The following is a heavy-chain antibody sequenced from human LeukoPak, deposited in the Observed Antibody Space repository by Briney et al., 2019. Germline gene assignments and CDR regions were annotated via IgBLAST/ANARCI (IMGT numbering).Heavy chain of an antibody. D-gene: IGHD1-26*01. CDR1: GGSFSGYY. J-gene: IGHJ4*02. CDR3: ARVLDVGPTYFDY. Sequence: PSETLSLTCAVYGGSFSGYYWSWIRQPPGKGLEWIGEINHSGSTNYNPSLKSRVTISVDTSKNQFSLKLSSVTAADTAVYYCARVLDVGPTYFDYWGQGTLVTVSS. CDR2: INHSGST. V-gene: IGHV4-34*01.